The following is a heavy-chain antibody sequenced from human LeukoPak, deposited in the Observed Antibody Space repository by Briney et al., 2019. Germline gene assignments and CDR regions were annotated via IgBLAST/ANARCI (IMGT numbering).Heavy chain of an antibody. D-gene: IGHD1-26*01. V-gene: IGHV3-30*02. J-gene: IGHJ6*03. CDR1: GFTFTTYG. CDR2: IRYDGSNQ. CDR3: VKDGGFGRSYLYHMDV. Sequence: PGGSLRLSCAASGFTFTTYGMHWVRQAPGKGLEWVAFIRYDGSNQYYPDSIKGRFTISRDNSKNTLYLQMNSLRTGDTAVYYCVKDGGFGRSYLYHMDVWGKGTAVTVSS.